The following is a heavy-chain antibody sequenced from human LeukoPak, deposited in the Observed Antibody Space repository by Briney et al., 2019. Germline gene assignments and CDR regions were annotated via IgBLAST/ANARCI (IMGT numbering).Heavy chain of an antibody. CDR1: GGSISGSSYF. CDR2: IYYSGST. V-gene: IGHV4-39*01. J-gene: IGHJ4*02. Sequence: SETLSLTCTVSGGSISGSSYFWGWIRQPPGKGLEWIGSIYYSGSTYYNPSLKSRVTISVDTSKNQFSLKLSSVTATDTAVYYCARRRVATILATIGYFDYWGQGTLVTVSS. D-gene: IGHD5-12*01. CDR3: ARRRVATILATIGYFDY.